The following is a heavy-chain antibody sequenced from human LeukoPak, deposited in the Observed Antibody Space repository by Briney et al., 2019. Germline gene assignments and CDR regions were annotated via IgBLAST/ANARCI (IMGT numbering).Heavy chain of an antibody. D-gene: IGHD3-10*01. Sequence: ASVKVSCKASGYTFTDYYMHWVRQAPGQGLEWMGWINPNNGGTNYAQKFQGRVTMTMDTSIRTAYMELDKLSSSGTAVYQCSRGGALGLGEFEAVTAIDYWGQGTLVTVSS. CDR1: GYTFTDYY. CDR2: INPNNGGT. J-gene: IGHJ4*02. CDR3: SRGGALGLGEFEAVTAIDY. V-gene: IGHV1-2*02.